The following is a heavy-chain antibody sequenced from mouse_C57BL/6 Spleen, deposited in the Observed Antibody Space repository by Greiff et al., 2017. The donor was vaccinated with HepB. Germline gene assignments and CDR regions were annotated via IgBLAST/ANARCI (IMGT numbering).Heavy chain of an antibody. CDR2: IYPGSGST. Sequence: QVQLQQPGAELVKPGAPVKMSCKASGYTFTSYWITWVKQRPGQGLEWIGDIYPGSGSTNYNEKFKSKATLTVDTSSSTAYMQLSSLTSEDSAVYYCARGGYGNYEDAMDYWGQGTSVTVSS. D-gene: IGHD2-1*01. CDR3: ARGGYGNYEDAMDY. J-gene: IGHJ4*01. CDR1: GYTFTSYW. V-gene: IGHV1-55*01.